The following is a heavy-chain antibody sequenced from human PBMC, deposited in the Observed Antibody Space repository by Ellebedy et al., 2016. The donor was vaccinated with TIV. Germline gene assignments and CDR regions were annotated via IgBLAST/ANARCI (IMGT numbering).Heavy chain of an antibody. CDR1: GASVNLYY. CDR3: ARSGRGFWSGINTGAFDI. CDR2: IHSGGTR. J-gene: IGHJ3*02. V-gene: IGHV4-59*02. D-gene: IGHD3-3*01. Sequence: SETLSLTXSVSGASVNLYYWSWIRQPPGKGLEWIAYIHSGGTRDFNPSLKSRVTISVDTSKNQFSLSLTSVTAADTAVYYCARSGRGFWSGINTGAFDIWGQGTSVTVSS.